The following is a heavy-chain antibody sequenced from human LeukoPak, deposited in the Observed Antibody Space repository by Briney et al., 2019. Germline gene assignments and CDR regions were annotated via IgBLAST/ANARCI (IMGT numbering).Heavy chain of an antibody. CDR3: AKVIAAAGLEDAFDI. Sequence: PGGSLRLSCAASGFTFSSYEMNWVRQAPGKGLEWVSYISSSGSTIYYADSVKGRFTISRDNSKNTLYLQMNSLRAEDTAVYYCAKVIAAAGLEDAFDIWGQGTMVTVSS. CDR1: GFTFSSYE. D-gene: IGHD6-13*01. V-gene: IGHV3-48*03. J-gene: IGHJ3*02. CDR2: ISSSGSTI.